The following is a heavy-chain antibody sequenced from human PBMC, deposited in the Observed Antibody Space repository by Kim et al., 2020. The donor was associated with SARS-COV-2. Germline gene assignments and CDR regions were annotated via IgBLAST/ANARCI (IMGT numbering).Heavy chain of an antibody. CDR1: GGTFSSYA. Sequence: SVKVSCKASGGTFSSYAISWVRQAPGQGLEWMGGIIPIFGTANFAQKFQGRVTITADESTSTAYMELSSLRSEDTAVYYCARGIGDGGYYYGMDVWGQGTTVIVSS. CDR3: ARGIGDGGYYYGMDV. J-gene: IGHJ6*02. V-gene: IGHV1-69*13. D-gene: IGHD1-26*01. CDR2: IIPIFGTA.